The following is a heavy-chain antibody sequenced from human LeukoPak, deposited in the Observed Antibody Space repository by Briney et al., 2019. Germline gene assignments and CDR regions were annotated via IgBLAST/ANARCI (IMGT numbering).Heavy chain of an antibody. D-gene: IGHD3-3*01. CDR1: GFTFSSYW. J-gene: IGHJ4*02. V-gene: IGHV3-7*01. Sequence: GSLRLSCVASGFTFSSYWMSWVRQAPGKGLEWVANIKQDESEKYYVDSVKGRFTISRDNAKNSLYLQMNSLRAEDTAVYYCARPYYDFWSGYYLNYFDYWGQGTLVTVSS. CDR3: ARPYYDFWSGYYLNYFDY. CDR2: IKQDESEK.